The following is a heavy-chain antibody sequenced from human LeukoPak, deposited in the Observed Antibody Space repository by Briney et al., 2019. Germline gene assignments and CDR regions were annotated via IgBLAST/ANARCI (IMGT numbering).Heavy chain of an antibody. CDR1: GFXFSSYS. CDR3: ARAGEYCSSTSCNRYYYYYGMDV. V-gene: IGHV3-21*01. CDR2: ISSSSSYI. D-gene: IGHD2-2*01. J-gene: IGHJ6*02. Sequence: GGSLRLSCAASGFXFSSYSMNWVRQAPGKGLEWVSSISSSSSYIYYADSVKGRFTTSRDNAKNSLYLQMNSLRAEDTAVYYCARAGEYCSSTSCNRYYYYYGMDVWGQGTTVTVSS.